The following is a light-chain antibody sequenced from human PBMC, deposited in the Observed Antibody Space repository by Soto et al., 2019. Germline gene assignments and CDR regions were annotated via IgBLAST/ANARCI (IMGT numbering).Light chain of an antibody. CDR3: QQYNNWPLT. CDR2: GAS. J-gene: IGKJ1*01. V-gene: IGKV3D-15*01. CDR1: QSVSSY. Sequence: EIVLTQSPGTLSLSPGERATLSCRASQSVSSYLAWYQQKPGQAPRLLIYGASNRATGIPDRFSGSGSGTEFTLTISSLLSEDFAVYYCQQYNNWPLTFGQGTKVDIK.